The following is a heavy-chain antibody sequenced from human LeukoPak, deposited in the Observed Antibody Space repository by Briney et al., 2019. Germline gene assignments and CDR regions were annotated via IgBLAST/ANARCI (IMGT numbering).Heavy chain of an antibody. V-gene: IGHV3-21*01. CDR2: ISSSTSYI. CDR1: GFTFSSYS. D-gene: IGHD4-17*01. J-gene: IGHJ4*02. Sequence: GGSLRLSCAASGFTFSSYSMNWIRQAPGKGLEWVSSISSSTSYIYYADSVKGRFTISKDNAKNPLYLQMNSLRAEDTAVYYCARAGGSTVSHSDYWGQGTLVTVSS. CDR3: ARAGGSTVSHSDY.